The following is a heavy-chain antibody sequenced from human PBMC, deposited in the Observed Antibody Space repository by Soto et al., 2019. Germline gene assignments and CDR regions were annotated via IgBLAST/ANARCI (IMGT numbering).Heavy chain of an antibody. Sequence: QVQLVQSGAEVKKPGSSVKVSCKASGGTFSSYAISWVRQAPGQGLEWTGGIIPIFGTANYAQKFQGRVTITADESTSTAYMELSSLRSEDTAVYYCARESYSSGWSRNVFDYWGQGTLVTVSS. D-gene: IGHD6-19*01. V-gene: IGHV1-69*12. CDR2: IIPIFGTA. CDR3: ARESYSSGWSRNVFDY. CDR1: GGTFSSYA. J-gene: IGHJ4*02.